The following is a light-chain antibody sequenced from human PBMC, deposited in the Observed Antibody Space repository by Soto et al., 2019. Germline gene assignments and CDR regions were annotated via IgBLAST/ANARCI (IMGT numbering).Light chain of an antibody. CDR2: DAS. CDR1: QSITIW. J-gene: IGKJ1*01. CDR3: QHYNSYSWT. Sequence: DIQMTQSPSTLSASVGDRVTITCRASQSITIWLAWYQQKPGKAPKLLIFDASSLESGVPSRFSDSGSGTEFTLTISSLQPDDFANYYCQHYNSYSWTFGQGTKVEIK. V-gene: IGKV1-5*01.